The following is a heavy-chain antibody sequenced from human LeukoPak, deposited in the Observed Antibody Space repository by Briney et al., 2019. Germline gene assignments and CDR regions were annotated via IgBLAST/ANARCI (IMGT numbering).Heavy chain of an antibody. J-gene: IGHJ4*02. CDR2: ISSSGSTI. CDR1: GFTFSSYE. CDR3: ARENSSGWIDY. Sequence: PGGSLRLSCAASGFTFSSYEMNWVRQAPGKGLEWVSYISSSGSTIYYADSVKGRFTISRDNAKSSLYLQMNSLRAEDTAVYYCARENSSGWIDYWGQGTLVTVSS. V-gene: IGHV3-48*03. D-gene: IGHD6-19*01.